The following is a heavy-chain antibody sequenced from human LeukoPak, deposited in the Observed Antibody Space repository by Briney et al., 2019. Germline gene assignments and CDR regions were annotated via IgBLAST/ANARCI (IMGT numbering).Heavy chain of an antibody. CDR1: GYTFTGYA. CDR3: ARDRLAVAGTELDY. Sequence: GASVKVSCKASGYTFTGYAMHWVRQAPGQRLEWMGWINAGNGNTKYSQKFQGRVTITRDTSASTAYMELSSLRSEDTAVYYCARDRLAVAGTELDYWGQGTLVTVSS. CDR2: INAGNGNT. J-gene: IGHJ4*02. V-gene: IGHV1-3*01. D-gene: IGHD6-19*01.